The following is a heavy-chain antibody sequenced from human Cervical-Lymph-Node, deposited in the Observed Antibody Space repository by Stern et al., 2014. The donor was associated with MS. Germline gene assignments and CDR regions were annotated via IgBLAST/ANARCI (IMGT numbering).Heavy chain of an antibody. CDR1: GYSFISSG. Sequence: QVQLVQSGSEVKKPGASVTVSCKAFGYSFISSGFSWVRQAPGQGLEWMGWIYGLNGNTDYAQQFLVRVVMTTDTSTDTAYMELRSLKSDDTAVYYCARDAGGGAEVDYWGQGTLVTVSS. CDR2: IYGLNGNT. J-gene: IGHJ4*02. CDR3: ARDAGGGAEVDY. V-gene: IGHV1-18*01.